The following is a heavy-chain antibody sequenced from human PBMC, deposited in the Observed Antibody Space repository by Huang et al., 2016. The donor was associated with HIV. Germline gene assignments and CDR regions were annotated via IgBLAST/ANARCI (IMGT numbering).Heavy chain of an antibody. CDR1: GFTFRDHP. Sequence: QVQLVESGGGVVQPGRSLRLSCAVSGFTFRDHPMHWVRQAPGKGLEWVAGISFDGRNKFYADFVRCRFTISRDNSKNILYLQLNSLTPADTSIYYCARDTTTVAGLDFWGQGALVTVSS. J-gene: IGHJ4*02. CDR2: ISFDGRNK. D-gene: IGHD6-19*01. CDR3: ARDTTTVAGLDF. V-gene: IGHV3-30*14.